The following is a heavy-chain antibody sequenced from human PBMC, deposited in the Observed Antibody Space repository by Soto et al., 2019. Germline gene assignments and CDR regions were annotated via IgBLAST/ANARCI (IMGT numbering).Heavy chain of an antibody. D-gene: IGHD3-22*01. CDR2: ISYDGSNK. V-gene: IGHV3-30*18. Sequence: QVQLVESGGGVVQPGRSLRLSCAASGFTFSSYGMHWVRQAPGKGLEWVAVISYDGSNKHYADSVKGRFTISRDNSKNTLYLQMNSLRAEDTAVYYCAKDSYDSSGYYYYYYYGMDVWGQGTTVTVSS. CDR3: AKDSYDSSGYYYYYYYGMDV. CDR1: GFTFSSYG. J-gene: IGHJ6*02.